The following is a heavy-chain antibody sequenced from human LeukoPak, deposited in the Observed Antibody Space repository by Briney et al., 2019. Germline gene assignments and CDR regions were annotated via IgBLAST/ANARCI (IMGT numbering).Heavy chain of an antibody. CDR1: EYTFTSYY. CDR3: ATAQGRYCAGGSCYSLQIDN. J-gene: IGHJ4*02. V-gene: IGHV1-46*01. Sequence: ASVKVSCKASEYTFTSYYMDWVRQAPGQGLEWMAIINPSGGSTGYAQQFQGRVTMTRDTSTSTVYMELSSLRSEDTAVYYCATAQGRYCAGGSCYSLQIDNWGQETLVIVSS. D-gene: IGHD2-15*01. CDR2: INPSGGST.